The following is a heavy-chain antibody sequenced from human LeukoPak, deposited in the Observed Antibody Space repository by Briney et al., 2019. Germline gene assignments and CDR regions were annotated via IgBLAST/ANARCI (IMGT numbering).Heavy chain of an antibody. J-gene: IGHJ4*02. CDR2: VYYTGST. V-gene: IGHV4-59*01. CDR1: GDSINNYY. Sequence: PSETLSLTCTVSGDSINNYYWTWIRQPPGKGLEWIGHVYYTGSTNYSPSLKSRVTISLERSKNQFSLKLSSLTAADTAVYYCANDPSGEYYFDYWGQGTLVTVSS. CDR3: ANDPSGEYYFDY. D-gene: IGHD1-26*01.